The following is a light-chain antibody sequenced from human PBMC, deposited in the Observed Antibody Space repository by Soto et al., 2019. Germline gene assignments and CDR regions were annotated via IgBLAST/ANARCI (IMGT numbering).Light chain of an antibody. J-gene: IGLJ1*01. V-gene: IGLV1-44*01. CDR3: AAWDGSLRGYV. CDR2: SNN. Sequence: QSVLTQPPSTSGTPGQRGTISCSGSSSNIGSNTVNWYQHLPGTAPKLLIYSNNQRPSGVPDRFSGSKSGTSASLAVSGLQSEDEADYYCAAWDGSLRGYVFGTGTKVTVL. CDR1: SSNIGSNT.